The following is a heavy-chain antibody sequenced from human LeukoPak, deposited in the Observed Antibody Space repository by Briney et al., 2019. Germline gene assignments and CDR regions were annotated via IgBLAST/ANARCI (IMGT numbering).Heavy chain of an antibody. CDR3: TRHALSDYGHYVQLFDY. D-gene: IGHD4-17*01. CDR1: GFTFSGSA. Sequence: GGSLKLSCAASGFTFSGSAMHWVRQASGKGLEWVGRIRSKANSYATAYAASVKGRFTISRDDSKNTAYLQMNSLKTEDTAVYYCTRHALSDYGHYVQLFDYWGQGTLVTVSS. J-gene: IGHJ4*02. CDR2: IRSKANSYAT. V-gene: IGHV3-73*01.